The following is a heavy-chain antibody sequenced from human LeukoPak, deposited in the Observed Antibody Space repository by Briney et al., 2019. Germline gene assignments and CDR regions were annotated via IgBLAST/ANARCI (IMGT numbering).Heavy chain of an antibody. CDR1: GYTFTSYY. D-gene: IGHD3-9*01. J-gene: IGHJ4*02. CDR3: ARGPVTYYDILTPRAFYY. CDR2: INPSGRST. V-gene: IGHV1-46*01. Sequence: ASVKVSCKASGYTFTSYYMHWVRQAPGQGLEWMGIINPSGRSTSYAQKFQGRVTMTRDTSPSTVYMELSSLRSEDTAVYYCARGPVTYYDILTPRAFYYWGQGTLVTVSP.